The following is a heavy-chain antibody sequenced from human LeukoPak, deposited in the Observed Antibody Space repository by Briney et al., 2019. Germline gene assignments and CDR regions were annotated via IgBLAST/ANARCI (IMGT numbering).Heavy chain of an antibody. CDR1: GFTFSNAW. D-gene: IGHD5-12*01. CDR3: TTAEWLRLPGHYYMDV. J-gene: IGHJ6*03. Sequence: PGGSLRLSCAASGFTFSNAWMSWVRQAPGKGLEWVGHIKSKTDGGTTDYAAPVKGRFTISRDDSKNTLYLQMNSLKTEDTAVYYCTTAEWLRLPGHYYMDVWGKGTTVTISS. CDR2: IKSKTDGGTT. V-gene: IGHV3-15*01.